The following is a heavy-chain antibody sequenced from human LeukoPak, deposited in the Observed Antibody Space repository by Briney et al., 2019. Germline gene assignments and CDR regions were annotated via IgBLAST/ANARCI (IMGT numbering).Heavy chain of an antibody. Sequence: GGSLRLSCTASGFSFSGHWMHWARQLPGKGLVWVSRISPTGSTTSYADSVKGRFTISRDLSKNTLYLQMNSLRAEDTALYYCARKYSGTNPFDYWGQGTLVTVSS. CDR2: ISPTGSTT. J-gene: IGHJ4*02. CDR1: GFSFSGHW. D-gene: IGHD1-26*01. V-gene: IGHV3-74*01. CDR3: ARKYSGTNPFDY.